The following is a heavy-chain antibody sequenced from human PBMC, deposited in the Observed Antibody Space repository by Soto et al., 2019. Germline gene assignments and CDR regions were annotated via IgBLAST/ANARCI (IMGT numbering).Heavy chain of an antibody. CDR2: ISYDGSNK. J-gene: IGHJ4*02. CDR3: VLGRAVAGTLRY. Sequence: QVQLVESGGGVVQPGRSLRLSCAASGFTFSSYAMHWVRQAPGKGLEWVAVISYDGSNKYYADSVKGRFTISRDNSKNTLSLQMNSLRAEDTAVYYCVLGRAVAGTLRYWGQGTLVTVSS. D-gene: IGHD6-19*01. CDR1: GFTFSSYA. V-gene: IGHV3-30-3*01.